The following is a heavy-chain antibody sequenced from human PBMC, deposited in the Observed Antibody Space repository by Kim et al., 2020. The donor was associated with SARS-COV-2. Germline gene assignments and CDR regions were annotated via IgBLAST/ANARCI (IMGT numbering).Heavy chain of an antibody. Sequence: GGSLRLSCAASGFTFSDYYMSWIRQAPGKGLEWVSYISSSSSYTNYADSVKGRFTISRDNAKNSLYLQMNSLRAEDTAVYYCARDGPVGAGTSYGMDVWGQGTTVTVSS. CDR2: ISSSSSYT. V-gene: IGHV3-11*06. CDR3: ARDGPVGAGTSYGMDV. D-gene: IGHD6-19*01. J-gene: IGHJ6*02. CDR1: GFTFSDYY.